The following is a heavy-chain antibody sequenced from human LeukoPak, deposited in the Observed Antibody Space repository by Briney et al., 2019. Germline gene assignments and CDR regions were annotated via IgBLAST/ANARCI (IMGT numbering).Heavy chain of an antibody. D-gene: IGHD3-16*01. V-gene: IGHV3-7*01. CDR2: IRQDESEK. CDR3: GRERNWGGSESDY. CDR1: GFTFADYW. J-gene: IGHJ4*02. Sequence: GGSLRLSCTASGFTFADYWMTWVRQAPGKGLEWVANIRQDESEKYYVDSVKGRFTISRDNTANALYLHMNSLRADDTDVYYCGRERNWGGSESDYWGQGTLVTVSS.